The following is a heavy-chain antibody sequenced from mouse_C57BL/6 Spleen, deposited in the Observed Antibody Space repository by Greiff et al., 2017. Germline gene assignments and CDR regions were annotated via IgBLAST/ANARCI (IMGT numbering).Heavy chain of an antibody. V-gene: IGHV1-15*01. CDR2: IDPETGGT. CDR1: GYTFTDYE. D-gene: IGHD4-1*01. J-gene: IGHJ2*01. Sequence: QVQLKESGAELVRPGASVTLSCKASGYTFTDYEMHWVKQTPVHGLEWIGAIDPETGGTAYNQKFKGKAILTADKSSSTAYMELRSLTSEDSAVYYCTRGRLGDYFDYWGQGTTLTVSS. CDR3: TRGRLGDYFDY.